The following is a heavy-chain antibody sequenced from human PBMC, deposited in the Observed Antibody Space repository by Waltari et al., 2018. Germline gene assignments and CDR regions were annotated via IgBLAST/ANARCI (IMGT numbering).Heavy chain of an antibody. Sequence: EVQLLESGGGLVQPGGSLRLSCAASGFTFSSYAMSWVRQAPGKGLEWVSAISGSGGSTYYADSVKGRFTISRDNSKNTLYLQMNSLRAEDTAVYYCANRPGDGSGYSPDYWGQGTLVTVSS. J-gene: IGHJ4*02. CDR3: ANRPGDGSGYSPDY. CDR1: GFTFSSYA. V-gene: IGHV3-23*01. D-gene: IGHD3-22*01. CDR2: ISGSGGST.